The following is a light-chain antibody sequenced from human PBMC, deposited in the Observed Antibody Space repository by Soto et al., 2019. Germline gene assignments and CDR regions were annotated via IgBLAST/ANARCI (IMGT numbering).Light chain of an antibody. CDR2: GAS. CDR3: QQYHKWPPCT. J-gene: IGKJ2*02. V-gene: IGKV3-15*01. Sequence: DIVMTQSPATLSVSPGERATLSCRASQSVDISLAWYQQKPGQAPRLLIYGASTRATGIPARFSGSGSGTEFTLTISSLQSEDFAVYFCQQYHKWPPCTFGQGTKLEIK. CDR1: QSVDIS.